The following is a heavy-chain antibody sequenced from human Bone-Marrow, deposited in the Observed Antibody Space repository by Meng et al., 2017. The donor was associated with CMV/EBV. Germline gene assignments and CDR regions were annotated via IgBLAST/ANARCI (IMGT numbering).Heavy chain of an antibody. CDR2: IIPILGIA. CDR3: ARDRRDYYYIGYAFDI. J-gene: IGHJ3*02. V-gene: IGHV1-69*04. Sequence: SVKVSCKASGGTFSSYTISWVRQAPGQGLEWMGRIIPILGIANYAQKFQGRVTITADKSTSTAYMELSSLRSEDTAVYYCARDRRDYYYIGYAFDIWGQGTMVTVAS. CDR1: GGTFSSYT. D-gene: IGHD3-22*01.